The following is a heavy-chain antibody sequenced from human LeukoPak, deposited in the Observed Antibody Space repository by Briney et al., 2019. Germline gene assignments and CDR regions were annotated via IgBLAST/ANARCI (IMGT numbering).Heavy chain of an antibody. D-gene: IGHD3-10*01. CDR2: LRGNDET. CDR3: ARASWVSDPDAVR. CDR1: GLSFRNYA. J-gene: IGHJ4*02. V-gene: IGHV3-23*01. Sequence: HPGGSLRLSCAASGLSFRNYAMSWVRQAPARGPEWVSSLRGNDETFYADSVKGRFTLSRDDSRNTVYLQLNNLRVEDTARYYCARASWVSDPDAVRWGQGTQVTVSS.